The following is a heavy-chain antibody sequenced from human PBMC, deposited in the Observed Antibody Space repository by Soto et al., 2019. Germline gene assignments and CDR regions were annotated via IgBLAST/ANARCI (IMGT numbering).Heavy chain of an antibody. D-gene: IGHD2-2*01. CDR1: GDSIRNSYY. V-gene: IGHV4-59*12. CDR3: ARPRDVYSTSGAFDI. CDR2: IYYSGTT. J-gene: IGHJ3*02. Sequence: SETLSLTCTVSGDSIRNSYYWNWIRQPPGKGLDWIGYIYYSGTTYYNPSLKSRVTMSVDPSKNQFSLTLTSVTATDTAVYYCARPRDVYSTSGAFDIWGQGTMVTVS.